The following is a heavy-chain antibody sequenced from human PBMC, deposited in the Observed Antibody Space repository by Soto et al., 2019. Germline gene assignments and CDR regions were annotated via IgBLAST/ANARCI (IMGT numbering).Heavy chain of an antibody. Sequence: EVPLLESGGGLVQPGGSLRLSCAASGFTFSNYAMSWVRQAPGKGLEWVSSISRGGDNTYYADSVKGRFTISRDSSKNTLYLQMSSLRAEDTALYYCARRGAVAAATPWFDPWGQGTLVTVSP. CDR3: ARRGAVAAATPWFDP. CDR1: GFTFSNYA. CDR2: ISRGGDNT. V-gene: IGHV3-23*01. D-gene: IGHD2-15*01. J-gene: IGHJ5*02.